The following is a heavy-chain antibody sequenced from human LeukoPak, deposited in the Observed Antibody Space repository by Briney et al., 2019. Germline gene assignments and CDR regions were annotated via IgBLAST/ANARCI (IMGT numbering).Heavy chain of an antibody. J-gene: IGHJ6*03. Sequence: SGGSLRLSCAASGFTFSSYSMNWVRQAPGKGLEWVSSISSSSYIYYADSVKGRFTISRDNAKNSLYLQMNSLRAEDTAVYYCVRDLHCSSTSCHYYYYYMGVWGKGTTVTVSS. CDR2: ISSSSYI. CDR1: GFTFSSYS. V-gene: IGHV3-21*01. CDR3: VRDLHCSSTSCHYYYYYMGV. D-gene: IGHD2-2*01.